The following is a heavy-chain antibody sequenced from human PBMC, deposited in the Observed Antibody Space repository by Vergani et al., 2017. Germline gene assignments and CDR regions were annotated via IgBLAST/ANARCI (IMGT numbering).Heavy chain of an antibody. V-gene: IGHV4-61*10. D-gene: IGHD7-27*01. CDR1: GGSVSTGSYY. CDR2: IYYSGST. J-gene: IGHJ5*02. CDR3: AIFLTGARWFDP. Sequence: QVQLQESGPGLVKPSETLSLTCTVSGGSVSTGSYYWNWIRQPAGKGLEWIGYIYYSGSTNYNPSLKSRVTISVDTSKNQFSLKLNSVTAADTAVYYCAIFLTGARWFDPWGQGTLVTVSS.